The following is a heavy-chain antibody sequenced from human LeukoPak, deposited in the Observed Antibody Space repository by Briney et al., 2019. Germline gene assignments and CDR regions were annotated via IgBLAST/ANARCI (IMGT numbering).Heavy chain of an antibody. CDR1: GFTFSTFA. V-gene: IGHV3-23*01. Sequence: GGSLRLSCAASGFTFSTFAMIWVRQPPGKGLEWVSSIFPSGGEIHYADSVKGRFTISRDNSKNTLYLQMNSLRAEDTAVYYCAKDTCSSTSCEGLFDYWGQGTLVTVSS. CDR2: IFPSGGEI. D-gene: IGHD2-2*01. CDR3: AKDTCSSTSCEGLFDY. J-gene: IGHJ4*02.